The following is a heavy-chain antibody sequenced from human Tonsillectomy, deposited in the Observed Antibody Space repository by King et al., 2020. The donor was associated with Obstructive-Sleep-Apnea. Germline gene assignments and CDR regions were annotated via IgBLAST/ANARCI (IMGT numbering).Heavy chain of an antibody. CDR1: GFTFSSYA. CDR3: AKGSAAAMVSSSSYPNDY. V-gene: IGHV3-23*04. Sequence: VQLVESGGGLVQPGGSLRLSCAASGFTFSSYAMSWVRQAPGKGLEWVSAISGSGGSTNYADSVKGRFTISRDNSKNTLYLQMNSLRAEDTAVYYCAKGSAAAMVSSSSYPNDYWGQGTLVTVSS. D-gene: IGHD5-18*01. J-gene: IGHJ4*01. CDR2: ISGSGGST.